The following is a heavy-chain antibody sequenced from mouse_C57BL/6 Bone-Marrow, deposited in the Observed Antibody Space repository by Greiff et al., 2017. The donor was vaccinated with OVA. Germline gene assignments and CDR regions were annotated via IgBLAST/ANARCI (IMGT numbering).Heavy chain of an antibody. CDR1: GYSFTDYN. Sequence: VQLKQSGPELVKPGASVKISCKASGYSFTDYNMNWVKKSNGKSLEWIGVINPNYGTTSYNQTFKGKATLTVDQSSSTAYMQLNSLTSEDSAVYDCARPTTVPYWYFDVWGTGTTVTVSS. V-gene: IGHV1-39*01. CDR2: INPNYGTT. D-gene: IGHD1-1*01. J-gene: IGHJ1*03. CDR3: ARPTTVPYWYFDV.